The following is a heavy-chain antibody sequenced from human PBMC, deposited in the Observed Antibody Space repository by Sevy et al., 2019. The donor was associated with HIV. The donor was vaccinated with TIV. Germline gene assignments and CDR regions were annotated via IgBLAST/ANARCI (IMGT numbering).Heavy chain of an antibody. D-gene: IGHD3-22*01. CDR2: ISYDGSFK. Sequence: GGSLRLSCAASGFTFSSYGMHWVRQAPGKGLEWVAVISYDGSFKYYADSVKGRFTISRDISKSTLYLQMNSLGDEDTAVYYCAKDHGSYYDSSGYYLPGYWGQGTLVTVSS. CDR1: GFTFSSYG. V-gene: IGHV3-30*18. CDR3: AKDHGSYYDSSGYYLPGY. J-gene: IGHJ4*02.